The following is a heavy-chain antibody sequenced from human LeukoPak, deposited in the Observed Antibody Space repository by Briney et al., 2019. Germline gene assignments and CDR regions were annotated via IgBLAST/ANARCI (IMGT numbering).Heavy chain of an antibody. J-gene: IGHJ3*02. Sequence: PGGSLRLSCAASGFTLSSYWMTWVRQVPGKGLEWVANIKQDGSERYHVDSVKGRFTISRDNAKNSLYLEVNSLRPEDTALYYCAKAKFSTGTTGDDAFDIWGQGTMVTVSS. V-gene: IGHV3-7*03. CDR1: GFTLSSYW. D-gene: IGHD2-8*02. CDR3: AKAKFSTGTTGDDAFDI. CDR2: IKQDGSER.